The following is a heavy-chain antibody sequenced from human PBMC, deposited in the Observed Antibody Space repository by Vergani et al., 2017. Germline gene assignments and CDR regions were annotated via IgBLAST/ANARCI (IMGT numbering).Heavy chain of an antibody. J-gene: IGHJ4*02. CDR3: ARSLIAVAGVFDY. CDR2: IYYSGST. V-gene: IGHV4-59*01. CDR1: GGSISSYY. Sequence: QVQLRESGPGLVKPSETLSLTCTVSGGSISSYYWSWIRQPPGKGLEWIGYIYYSGSTNYNPSLKSRVTISVDTSKNQFSLKLSSVTAADTAVYYCARSLIAVAGVFDYWGQGTLVTVSS. D-gene: IGHD6-19*01.